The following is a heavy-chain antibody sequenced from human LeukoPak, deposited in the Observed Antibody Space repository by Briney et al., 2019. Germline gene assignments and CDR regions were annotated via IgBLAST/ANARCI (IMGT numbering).Heavy chain of an antibody. J-gene: IGHJ5*02. Sequence: SETLSLTCAVYGGSFSGYYWSWIRQPPGKGLEWIGEINHSGSTNYNPSLKSRVTISVDTSKNQFSLKLSSVTAADTAVYYCARLGYYYGSGSYYHNWFDPWGQGTLVTASS. D-gene: IGHD3-10*01. CDR2: INHSGST. CDR3: ARLGYYYGSGSYYHNWFDP. CDR1: GGSFSGYY. V-gene: IGHV4-34*01.